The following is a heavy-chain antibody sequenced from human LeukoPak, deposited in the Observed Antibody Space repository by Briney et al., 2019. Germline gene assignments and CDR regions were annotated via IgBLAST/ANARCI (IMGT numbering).Heavy chain of an antibody. J-gene: IGHJ6*04. V-gene: IGHV3-30*03. CDR1: GFTFSSYG. Sequence: GRSLRLSCAASGFTFSSYGMHWVRQAPGKGLEWVAVISYDGSNKYYADSVKGRFTISRDNSKNTLYLQMNSLRAEDTAVYYCARLRGRTPADYYYYGMDVWGKGTTVTVSS. CDR3: ARLRGRTPADYYYYGMDV. CDR2: ISYDGSNK. D-gene: IGHD6-13*01.